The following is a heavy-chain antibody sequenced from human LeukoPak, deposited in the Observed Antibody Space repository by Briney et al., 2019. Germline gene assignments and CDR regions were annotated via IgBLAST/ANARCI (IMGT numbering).Heavy chain of an antibody. J-gene: IGHJ4*02. V-gene: IGHV4-34*01. CDR1: GVTFSGFY. Sequence: SVTLSLTGAVYGVTFSGFYWMWIGHPPGKGLVWMVEINHSGSTNDNPSLKSRVTISVDTSNNQFCLKLSSVTGADTAVYYCARGRPITTVRGVVGNDYWGQGTLVTVST. D-gene: IGHD3-10*01. CDR3: ARGRPITTVRGVVGNDY. CDR2: INHSGST.